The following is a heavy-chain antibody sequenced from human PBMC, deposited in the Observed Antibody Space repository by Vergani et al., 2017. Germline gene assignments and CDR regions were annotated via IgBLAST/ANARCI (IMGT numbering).Heavy chain of an antibody. CDR3: ARLVAVAGTDNYYFDY. CDR1: GGSISSHY. D-gene: IGHD6-19*01. V-gene: IGHV4-59*11. CDR2: IYYSGST. Sequence: QVQLQESGPGLVKPSETLSLTCTVSGGSISSHYWSWIRQPPGKGLEWIGYIYYSGSTNYNPSLKSRVTISVDTSKNQFSLKLSSVTAADTAVYYCARLVAVAGTDNYYFDYWGQGTLVTVSS. J-gene: IGHJ4*02.